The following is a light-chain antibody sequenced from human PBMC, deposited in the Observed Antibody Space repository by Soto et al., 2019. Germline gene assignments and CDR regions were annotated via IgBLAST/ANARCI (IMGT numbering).Light chain of an antibody. Sequence: EIVMTQSPATLSVSPGERASLSCGASQSISSSFLAWYQQKPGQAPRLLIYGASSRATGIPDRFSGTGSETDFTLTISRLEPEDFAVYYCQQYDNSPITFGQGTRLEN. J-gene: IGKJ5*01. CDR2: GAS. CDR3: QQYDNSPIT. CDR1: QSISSSF. V-gene: IGKV3-20*01.